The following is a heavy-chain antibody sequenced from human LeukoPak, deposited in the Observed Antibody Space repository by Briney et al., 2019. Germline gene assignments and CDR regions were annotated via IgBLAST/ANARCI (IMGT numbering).Heavy chain of an antibody. J-gene: IGHJ4*01. CDR3: ARGRGLGYGGNSVGY. D-gene: IGHD4-23*01. CDR1: GGSFSNYY. V-gene: IGHV4-34*01. Sequence: PSETLSLTCAVYGGSFSNYYWTWIRQPPGKGLEWIGEINHSGNTNYNPSLKSRVTISVDTSKNQFTLKLSSVTAADTAVYYCARGRGLGYGGNSVGYWGHGTLVTVSS. CDR2: INHSGNT.